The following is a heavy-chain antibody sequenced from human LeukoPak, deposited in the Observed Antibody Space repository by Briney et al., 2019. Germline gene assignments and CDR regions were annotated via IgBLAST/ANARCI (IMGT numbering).Heavy chain of an antibody. D-gene: IGHD3-3*01. CDR2: IYYSGST. J-gene: IGHJ4*02. CDR1: GGSISSGGYY. Sequence: SETLSLTCPVSGGSISSGGYYWSWIRPHPGKGLEWIGYIYYSGSTYYNPSLKSRVTISVDTSKNQFSLKLSSVTAADTAVYYCARGNYDFWSGTTNYYFDYWGQGTLVTVSS. CDR3: ARGNYDFWSGTTNYYFDY. V-gene: IGHV4-31*03.